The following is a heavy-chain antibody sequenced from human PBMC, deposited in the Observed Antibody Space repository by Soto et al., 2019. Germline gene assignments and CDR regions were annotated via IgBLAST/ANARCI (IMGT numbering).Heavy chain of an antibody. D-gene: IGHD1-1*01. V-gene: IGHV1-3*01. CDR3: ARDSTATTGMWYGVKSNWFDP. J-gene: IGHJ5*02. CDR2: INAGNGNT. Sequence: ASVKVSCKASGYTFTSYAMHWVRQAPGQRLEWMGWINAGNGNTKYSQKFQGRVTITRDTSASTAYMELSSLRSEDTAVYYCARDSTATTGMWYGVKSNWFDPWGQGTLVTVSS. CDR1: GYTFTSYA.